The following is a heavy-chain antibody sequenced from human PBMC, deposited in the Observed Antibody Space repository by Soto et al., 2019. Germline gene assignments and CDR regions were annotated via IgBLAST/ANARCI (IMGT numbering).Heavy chain of an antibody. CDR1: GFTFSSYG. Sequence: QVQLVESGGGVVQPGRSLRLSCAASGFTFSSYGMHWVRQAPGKGLEWVAVISYDGSNKYYADSVKGRFTISRDNSKNTLYLQMNSLRAEDTAVYYCAKDYLSAFAYWGQGTLVTVSS. J-gene: IGHJ4*02. V-gene: IGHV3-30*18. CDR3: AKDYLSAFAY. CDR2: ISYDGSNK.